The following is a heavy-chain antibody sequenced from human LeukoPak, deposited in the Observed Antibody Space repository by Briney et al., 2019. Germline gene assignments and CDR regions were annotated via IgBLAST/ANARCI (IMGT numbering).Heavy chain of an antibody. CDR3: ARDPSFRH. CDR2: INDSGGT. Sequence: SETLSLTCAVYGGSFSGYYYSWVRQPPGKGLEWIGEINDSGGTNYNPSLKSRVSMSADTSKNQFSLKLSSVTVADTAVYYCARDPSFRHWGQGTLVTVSS. CDR1: GGSFSGYY. J-gene: IGHJ4*02. V-gene: IGHV4-34*01.